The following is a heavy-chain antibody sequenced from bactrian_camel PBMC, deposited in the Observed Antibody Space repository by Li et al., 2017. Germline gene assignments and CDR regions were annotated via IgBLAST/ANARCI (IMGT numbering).Heavy chain of an antibody. CDR3: ATGSDYFLLHAY. V-gene: IGHV3S40*01. CDR2: IVSSNGNT. Sequence: VQLVESGGGLVQPGGSLGLSCAVSGFTSSTYGMSWVRRAAGKGLEWVSHIVSSNGNTYYADSVKGRFTLSRDNAKNTLYLQMESLKPEDTAVYYCATGSDYFLLHAYWGQGTQVTVS. D-gene: IGHD4*01. CDR1: GFTSSTYG. J-gene: IGHJ4*01.